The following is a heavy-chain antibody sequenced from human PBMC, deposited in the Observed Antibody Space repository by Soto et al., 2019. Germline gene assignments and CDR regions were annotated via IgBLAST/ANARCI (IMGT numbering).Heavy chain of an antibody. Sequence: SETLSLTYTVSGGSISSYYWSWIRQPPGKGLEWIGYIYYSGSTNYNPSLKSRVTISVDTSKNQFSLKLSSVTAADTAVYYCARHVNPLSTTSDPWGQGTLVTVSS. CDR1: GGSISSYY. V-gene: IGHV4-59*08. CDR3: ARHVNPLSTTSDP. J-gene: IGHJ5*02. CDR2: IYYSGST. D-gene: IGHD1-1*01.